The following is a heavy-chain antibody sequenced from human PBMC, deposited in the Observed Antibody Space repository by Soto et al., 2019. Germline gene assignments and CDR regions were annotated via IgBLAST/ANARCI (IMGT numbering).Heavy chain of an antibody. CDR2: MNPNSANT. CDR1: GYTFTSYD. V-gene: IGHV1-8*01. D-gene: IGHD2-15*01. Sequence: QVQLVQSGAEVKKPGASVKVSCKASGYTFTSYDINWVRQATGQGLEWMGWMNPNSANTGYAQKFQGGVTMTSDTSTSTAYMELISLRSEDTAAYYCARAPLGSCDDTGCQTAEYCHYWGQGTLVTVAS. J-gene: IGHJ1*01. CDR3: ARAPLGSCDDTGCQTAEYCHY.